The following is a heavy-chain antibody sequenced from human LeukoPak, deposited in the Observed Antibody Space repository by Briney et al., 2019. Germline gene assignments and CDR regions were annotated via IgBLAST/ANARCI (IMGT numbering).Heavy chain of an antibody. D-gene: IGHD3-10*01. Sequence: SETLSLTCAVYGGSFSGYYWSWIRQPPGKGLEWIGEVNHSGSTNYNPSLKSRVPISVDTSKNQFSLKLSSVTAADTAVYYCARGGYYGSGSYYRSFDYWGQGTLVTVSS. J-gene: IGHJ4*02. CDR1: GGSFSGYY. V-gene: IGHV4-34*01. CDR3: ARGGYYGSGSYYRSFDY. CDR2: VNHSGST.